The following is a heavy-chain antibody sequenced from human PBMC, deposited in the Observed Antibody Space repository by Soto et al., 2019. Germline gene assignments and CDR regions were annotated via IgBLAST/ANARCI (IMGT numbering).Heavy chain of an antibody. D-gene: IGHD3-9*01. CDR1: GYTFTGYY. Sequence: QVQLVQSGAEVKKPGASVKVSCKASGYTFTGYYMHWVRQAPGQGLEWMGWINPNSGGTNYAQQFQGRVTMTRDTSISTASMELSRLRADDTAVYYCARVLTLLALDYWGQGTLVTVSS. CDR2: INPNSGGT. J-gene: IGHJ4*02. CDR3: ARVLTLLALDY. V-gene: IGHV1-2*02.